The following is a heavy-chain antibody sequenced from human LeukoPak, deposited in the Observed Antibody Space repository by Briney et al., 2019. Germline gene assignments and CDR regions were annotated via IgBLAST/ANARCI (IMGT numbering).Heavy chain of an antibody. Sequence: PGGSLRLSCAASGFTFSGYSMNWVRQAPGKGLEWVSYISHSSSTIYYADSVKGRFTISRDNAKKSLYLQMNSLRAEDSAVYYCARDRLHYGEYEKTFDYWGQGTLVTVSS. D-gene: IGHD4-17*01. CDR3: ARDRLHYGEYEKTFDY. J-gene: IGHJ4*02. CDR2: ISHSSSTI. V-gene: IGHV3-48*01. CDR1: GFTFSGYS.